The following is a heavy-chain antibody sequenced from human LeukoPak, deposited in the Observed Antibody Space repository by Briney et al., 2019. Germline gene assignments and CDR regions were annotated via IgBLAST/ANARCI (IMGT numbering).Heavy chain of an antibody. CDR1: GFIFSHYG. CDR2: ICSDGSNR. Sequence: GGSLRLSCAASGFIFSHYGMHWVRQAPGKGLEWVAVICSDGSNRFYAGSVKGRFTISRDNSQNTMFLEMNSLRAEDTAMYYCARDAQRGFDYSNSLQYWGQGILVTVSS. D-gene: IGHD4-11*01. CDR3: ARDAQRGFDYSNSLQY. J-gene: IGHJ4*01. V-gene: IGHV3-33*01.